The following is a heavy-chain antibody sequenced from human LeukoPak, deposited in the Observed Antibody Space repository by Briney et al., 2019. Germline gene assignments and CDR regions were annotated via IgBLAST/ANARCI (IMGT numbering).Heavy chain of an antibody. D-gene: IGHD3-3*01. CDR2: MNPNSGNT. J-gene: IGHJ4*02. V-gene: IGHV1-8*01. CDR3: ARRVTRTYYDFWSGYTGVFDY. CDR1: GYTFTSYD. Sequence: GASVKASCKASGYTFTSYDINWVRQATGQGLEWMGWMNPNSGNTGYAQKFQGRVTMTRNTSISTAYMELSSLRSEDTAVYYCARRVTRTYYDFWSGYTGVFDYWGQGTLVTVSS.